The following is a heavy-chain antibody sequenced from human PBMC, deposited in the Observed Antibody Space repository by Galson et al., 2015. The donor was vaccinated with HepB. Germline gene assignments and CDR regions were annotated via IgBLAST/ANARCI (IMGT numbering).Heavy chain of an antibody. D-gene: IGHD6-19*01. Sequence: SLRLSCAASGFTFSTYGMHWVRQAPGKGLEWVAVISYDGGNRHYADSMKGRFTISRDNSKNTLYLQMDSLRTEDAAVYYCAKDREPRYSSGWVLAYRGQGTLVTVSS. J-gene: IGHJ4*02. CDR2: ISYDGGNR. V-gene: IGHV3-30*18. CDR3: AKDREPRYSSGWVLAY. CDR1: GFTFSTYG.